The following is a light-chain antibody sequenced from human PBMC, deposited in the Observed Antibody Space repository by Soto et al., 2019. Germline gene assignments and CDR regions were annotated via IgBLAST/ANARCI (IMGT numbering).Light chain of an antibody. V-gene: IGLV2-23*01. CDR3: CSYSSGSTYI. J-gene: IGLJ1*01. CDR2: EGS. CDR1: SKDIGSYNL. Sequence: QSVRTHLSSVSVPPGASITISCTGTSKDIGSYNLASRYHTHPGPAPTLTIYEGSKRPSGVSNRFSASKSGNTAPLTISGLQAEDEADYYCCSYSSGSTYIVATWTKVTVL.